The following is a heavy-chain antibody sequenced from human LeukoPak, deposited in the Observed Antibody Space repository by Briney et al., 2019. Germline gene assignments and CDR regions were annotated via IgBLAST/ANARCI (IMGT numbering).Heavy chain of an antibody. CDR1: GGSISSYY. CDR2: IYTSGST. V-gene: IGHV4-4*07. J-gene: IGHJ4*02. CDR3: ARDVGGYNYGYSLDY. Sequence: TSETLSLTCTVSGGSISSYYWNCIRQPAGKGLEWIGRIYTSGSTSYNSSLKSRVTMSVDTSKNQFSLKLSSVTAADTAVYYCARDVGGYNYGYSLDYWGQGTLVSVSS. D-gene: IGHD5-18*01.